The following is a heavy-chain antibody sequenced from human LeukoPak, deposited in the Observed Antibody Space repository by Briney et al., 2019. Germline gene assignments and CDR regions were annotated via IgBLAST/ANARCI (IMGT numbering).Heavy chain of an antibody. V-gene: IGHV1-69*05. Sequence: SVKVSCKASGGTFSSYAISWVRQAPGQGLEWMGRIIPIFGTANYAQKFRGRVTITTDESTSTAYMELSSLRSEDTAVYYCARDAGLYCGGDCFVVPGDDYWGQGTLVTVSS. CDR3: ARDAGLYCGGDCFVVPGDDY. J-gene: IGHJ4*02. CDR2: IIPIFGTA. CDR1: GGTFSSYA. D-gene: IGHD2-21*02.